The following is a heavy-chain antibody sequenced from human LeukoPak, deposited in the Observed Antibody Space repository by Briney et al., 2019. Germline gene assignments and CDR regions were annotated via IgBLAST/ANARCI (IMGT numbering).Heavy chain of an antibody. V-gene: IGHV3-30*03. D-gene: IGHD1-26*01. CDR3: ARDISGTYSFDY. Sequence: GGSLRLSCAASGFTFSSYGMHWVRQAPGKGLEWVAVISYDGSNKYYADSVKGRFTISRDNSKNTLYLQMNSLRVEDTAVYYCARDISGTYSFDYSGQGTLVTVSS. J-gene: IGHJ4*02. CDR2: ISYDGSNK. CDR1: GFTFSSYG.